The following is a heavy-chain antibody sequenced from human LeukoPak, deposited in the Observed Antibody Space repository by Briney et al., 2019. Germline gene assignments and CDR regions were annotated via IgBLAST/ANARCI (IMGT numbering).Heavy chain of an antibody. J-gene: IGHJ3*02. V-gene: IGHV3-23*01. Sequence: GGSLRLSCAASGFTLSSYAMSWVRQAPGKGLEWVSAISGSGGSTYYADSVKGRFTISRDNSKNTLYLQMNSLRAEDTAVYYGARLRYNWNSDIFDIWGQGTMVTVSS. CDR1: GFTLSSYA. D-gene: IGHD1/OR15-1a*01. CDR2: ISGSGGST. CDR3: ARLRYNWNSDIFDI.